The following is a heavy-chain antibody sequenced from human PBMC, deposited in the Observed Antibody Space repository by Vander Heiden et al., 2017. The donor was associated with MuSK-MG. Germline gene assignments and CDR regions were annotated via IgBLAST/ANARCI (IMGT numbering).Heavy chain of an antibody. CDR3: ARVGAGGVTTEMGVGY. CDR2: LSYDGSNK. J-gene: IGHJ4*02. D-gene: IGHD4-17*01. V-gene: IGHV3-30-3*01. Sequence: QVQLVESGGGGVQPGRSLRLSCAASGCTVRSYALPGVRQRPGKGLEWVAVLSYDGSNKYYADSVKGRFTISRDNSKNTLYLKMNSLRAEDTAVYYCARVGAGGVTTEMGVGYWGQGTLVTVSS. CDR1: GCTVRSYA.